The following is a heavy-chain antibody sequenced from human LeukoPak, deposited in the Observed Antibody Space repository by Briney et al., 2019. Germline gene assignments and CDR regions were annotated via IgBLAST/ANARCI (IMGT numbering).Heavy chain of an antibody. J-gene: IGHJ6*02. V-gene: IGHV7-4-1*02. CDR2: INTNTGNP. CDR1: GYTFTSYA. CDR3: ARAASEYYDFWSGSYYYYGMDV. Sequence: GASVKVSCKASGYTFTSYAMNWVRQAPGQGLEWMGWINTNTGNPTYAQGFTGRFVFSLDTSVSTAYLQISSLKAEDTAVYYCARAASEYYDFWSGSYYYYGMDVWGQGTTVTVSS. D-gene: IGHD3-3*01.